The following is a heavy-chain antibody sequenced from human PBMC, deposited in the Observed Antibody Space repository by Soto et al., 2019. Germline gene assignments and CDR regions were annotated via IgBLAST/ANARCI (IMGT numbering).Heavy chain of an antibody. D-gene: IGHD3-10*01. CDR1: GASISSGGYY. Sequence: SETLSLTCTVSGASISSGGYYWCWTRHHPGKGLEWIGYIYYSGSTHYNPSLKSRVTMSVDTSKNQFSLKLSSVTAADTAVYYCARDANRYASGSYGMDVWGQGTTVTVSS. CDR2: IYYSGST. CDR3: ARDANRYASGSYGMDV. J-gene: IGHJ6*02. V-gene: IGHV4-31*03.